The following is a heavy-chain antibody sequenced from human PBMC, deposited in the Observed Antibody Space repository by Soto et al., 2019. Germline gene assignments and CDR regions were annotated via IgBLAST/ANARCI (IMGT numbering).Heavy chain of an antibody. J-gene: IGHJ4*02. V-gene: IGHV2-5*02. Sequence: SGPTLVNPTQTLTLTCTFSGFSLSTRGVGVGWIRQPPGKALEWLALIYWDDDKRYSPSLKNRVSITKDTSKNQVVLTMNNMDPVDTATYYCARPEYFSSADSYHPPFYIWGQGSLVTVSS. CDR3: ARPEYFSSADSYHPPFYI. D-gene: IGHD3-16*02. CDR1: GFSLSTRGVG. CDR2: IYWDDDK.